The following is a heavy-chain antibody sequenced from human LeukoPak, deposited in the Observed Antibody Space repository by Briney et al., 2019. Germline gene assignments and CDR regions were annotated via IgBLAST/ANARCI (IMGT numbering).Heavy chain of an antibody. V-gene: IGHV4-39*01. CDR1: GGSISGSSYY. CDR2: MDYSGST. J-gene: IGHJ4*02. CDR3: ARHRPGTGYNSRWPDY. D-gene: IGHD6-13*01. Sequence: SETLSLTCTVSGGSISGSSYYWGWIRQPPGQGLERIAYMDYSGSTYYNPSLKSRVTKSVDTSKNHFSLKLSSVTAADTAVYYCARHRPGTGYNSRWPDYWGQGILVPVSS.